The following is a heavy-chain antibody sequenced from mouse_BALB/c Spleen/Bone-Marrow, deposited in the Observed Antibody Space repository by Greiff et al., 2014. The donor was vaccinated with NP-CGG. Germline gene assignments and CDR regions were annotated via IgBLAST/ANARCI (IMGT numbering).Heavy chain of an antibody. V-gene: IGHV1-9*01. J-gene: IGHJ4*01. CDR1: GYTFSSYW. Sequence: QVQLKESGAELMKPGASVKISCKATGYTFSSYWVEGVKQRPGHGLEWIGEILPGNGSTNYNEKFKGKATFTAETSSNTAYMQLSSLTSEDSAVYYCARSKVLYAMDYWGQGTSVTVSS. CDR2: ILPGNGST. CDR3: ARSKVLYAMDY. D-gene: IGHD2-14*01.